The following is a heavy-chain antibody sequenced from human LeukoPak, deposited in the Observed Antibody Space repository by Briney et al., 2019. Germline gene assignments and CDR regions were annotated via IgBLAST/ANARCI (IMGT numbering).Heavy chain of an antibody. J-gene: IGHJ4*02. CDR1: GFTFSSYS. Sequence: GGSLRLSCAASGFTFSSYSMNWVRQAPGKGLEWVSYISSSSSTIYYADSVKGRSTISRDNAKNSLYLQMNSLRAEDTAVYYCARYYCSSTSCYPGDYWGQGTLVTVSS. V-gene: IGHV3-48*01. CDR3: ARYYCSSTSCYPGDY. D-gene: IGHD2-2*01. CDR2: ISSSSSTI.